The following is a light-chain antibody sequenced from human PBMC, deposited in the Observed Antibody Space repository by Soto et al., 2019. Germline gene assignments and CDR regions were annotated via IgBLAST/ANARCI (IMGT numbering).Light chain of an antibody. J-gene: IGKJ1*01. CDR3: QQYNSYSPWT. Sequence: DIQLTQSPSTLSASVGDRVTITCRASQSISNWLAWYQQKPGKAPKLLIYDASSLGSGVPSRFSGSGSGTEFTLTISSLQPDDFATYYCQQYNSYSPWTFDQGTKVEIK. CDR2: DAS. V-gene: IGKV1-5*01. CDR1: QSISNW.